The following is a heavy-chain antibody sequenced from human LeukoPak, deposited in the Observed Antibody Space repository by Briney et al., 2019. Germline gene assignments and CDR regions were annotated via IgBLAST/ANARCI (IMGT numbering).Heavy chain of an antibody. CDR3: AKTAIGTYYDYVWGSSAVID. CDR1: GFTFSDYY. D-gene: IGHD3-16*01. V-gene: IGHV3-21*01. Sequence: PGGSLRLSCAASGFTFSDYYMSWVRQAPGKGLEWVSSISSSSSYIFYADSVKGRFTISRGNAKNSLYLQMNSLTAEDTAVYYCAKTAIGTYYDYVWGSSAVIDWGQGTLVTVSS. CDR2: ISSSSSYI. J-gene: IGHJ4*02.